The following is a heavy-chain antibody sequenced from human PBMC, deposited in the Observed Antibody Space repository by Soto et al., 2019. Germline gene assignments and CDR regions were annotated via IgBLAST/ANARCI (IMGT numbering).Heavy chain of an antibody. CDR1: GDPSSSYY. Sequence: LQESGPGLVKPSETLSLTCTVSGDPSSSYYWGWIRQPPGKGLHWIAYINNVGRTNYNPSLKGRVTISLDTSKNHLSLSLTSVTAADTAVYYCARSFCRDAIRCNWFNPWGQGTLVTVSS. CDR3: ARSFCRDAIRCNWFNP. CDR2: INNVGRT. J-gene: IGHJ5*02. D-gene: IGHD2-8*01. V-gene: IGHV4-59*01.